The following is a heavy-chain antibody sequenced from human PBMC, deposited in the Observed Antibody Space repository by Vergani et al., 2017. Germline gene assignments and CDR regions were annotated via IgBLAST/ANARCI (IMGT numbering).Heavy chain of an antibody. J-gene: IGHJ3*02. CDR2: IYPGDSDT. CDR3: ARRTSFGVVITDAFDI. CDR1: GYSFTSYW. D-gene: IGHD3-3*01. Sequence: EVQLVQSGAEVKKPGESLKISCKGSGYSFTSYWIGWVRQMPGKGLEWMGIIYPGDSDTRYSPSFQGQVTISADKSISTAYLQWSSLKASDTAMYYCARRTSFGVVITDAFDIWGQGTMVTVSS. V-gene: IGHV5-51*01.